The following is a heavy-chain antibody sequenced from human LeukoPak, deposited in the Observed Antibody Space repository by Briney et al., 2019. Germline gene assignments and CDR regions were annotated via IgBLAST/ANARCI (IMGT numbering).Heavy chain of an antibody. D-gene: IGHD3-10*01. V-gene: IGHV4-59*08. CDR2: IYYSGST. CDR3: ARLSGSGSYYNVPHYYYYGMDV. CDR1: GGSISSYY. Sequence: SETLSLTCTVSGGSISSYYWSWIRQPPGKGLEWIGYIYYSGSTNYNPSLKSRVTISVDTSKNQFSLKLSSVTAADTAVYYCARLSGSGSYYNVPHYYYYGMDVWGQGTTVTVSS. J-gene: IGHJ6*02.